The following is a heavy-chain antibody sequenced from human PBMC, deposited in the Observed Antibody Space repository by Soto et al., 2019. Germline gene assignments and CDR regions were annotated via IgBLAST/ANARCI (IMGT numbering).Heavy chain of an antibody. CDR3: AHRLVVDHAFDI. V-gene: IGHV2-5*01. J-gene: IGHJ3*02. Sequence: QITLKESGPTLVKPTQTLTLTCTFSGFSLSTSGVGVGWIRQPPGKALEWLALIYWNDDKRYSPSLKSRLTITKDTSKNQVVFTMTNMDPVDTATYYYAHRLVVDHAFDIWGQETMVTVSS. CDR2: IYWNDDK. CDR1: GFSLSTSGVG. D-gene: IGHD3-22*01.